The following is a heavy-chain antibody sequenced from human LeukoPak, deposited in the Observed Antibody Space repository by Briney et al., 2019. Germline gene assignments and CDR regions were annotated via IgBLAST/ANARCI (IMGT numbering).Heavy chain of an antibody. J-gene: IGHJ3*02. CDR3: ARGGPLDAFDI. CDR1: GGSIISSDYH. V-gene: IGHV4-39*01. CDR2: IYYSGST. Sequence: SETLSLTCTVSGGSIISSDYHWGWIRQPPGKGLEWIGSIYYSGSTYYNPSLKSRVTISVDTSKKQFSLKLSSVTAADTAVYYCARGGPLDAFDIWGQGTMVPVSS.